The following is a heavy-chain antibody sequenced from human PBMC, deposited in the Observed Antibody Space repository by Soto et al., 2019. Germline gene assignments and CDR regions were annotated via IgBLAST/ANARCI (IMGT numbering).Heavy chain of an antibody. V-gene: IGHV4-31*03. CDR1: GGSINSHGHY. J-gene: IGHJ2*01. Sequence: SETLSLTCIVSGGSINSHGHYWSWIRQLPGKGLEWIGHIYRSGSTSYNPSLKSRLAISIDTSQNQFSLSLSSVTAADTAVYYCARFNWYFDLWGRGTLVTVPQ. CDR3: ARFNWYFDL. CDR2: IYRSGST.